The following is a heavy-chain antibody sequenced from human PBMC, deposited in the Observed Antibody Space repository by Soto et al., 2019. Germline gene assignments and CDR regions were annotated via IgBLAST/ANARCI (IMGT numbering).Heavy chain of an antibody. V-gene: IGHV3-15*01. J-gene: IGHJ5*02. Sequence: GGSLSLSCAASGFNFSNASVNWVRQALGKGLEWVGRIKTKAYGCTTEYAASVKVRFTISRDDSKSIAYLPMNSLTTEDAAMYHCTSSIPGIYWFDPLGQGTLVIVTS. CDR3: TSSIPGIYWFDP. CDR1: GFNFSNAS. CDR2: IKTKAYGCTT. D-gene: IGHD6-13*01.